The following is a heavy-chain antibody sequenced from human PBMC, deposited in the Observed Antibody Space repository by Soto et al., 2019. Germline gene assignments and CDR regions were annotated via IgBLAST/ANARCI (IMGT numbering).Heavy chain of an antibody. CDR3: ARVYGSGSYYFLGYDY. Sequence: ASVKVSCKASGYTFPSYGISWVRQAPGKGLEWMGWISAYNGNTNYAQKLQGRVTMTTDTSTSTAYMELRSLRSDDTAVYYCARVYGSGSYYFLGYDYWGQGTLVTVSS. V-gene: IGHV1-18*01. CDR2: ISAYNGNT. D-gene: IGHD3-10*01. CDR1: GYTFPSYG. J-gene: IGHJ4*02.